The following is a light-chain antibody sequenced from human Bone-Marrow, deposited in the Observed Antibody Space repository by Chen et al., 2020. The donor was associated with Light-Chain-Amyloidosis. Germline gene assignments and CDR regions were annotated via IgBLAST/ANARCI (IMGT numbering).Light chain of an antibody. CDR3: SSYTTSGTHV. Sequence: SALTQPASVSGSPGQSITPSCTGTSSYVGTYNFVTWYQQPPGHAPKVLIDDVSNRPSGVSKRFSGSKYGNTASLTISGLQAEDEADYYCSSYTTSGTHVFGTGTKVTVL. CDR2: DVS. V-gene: IGLV2-14*01. CDR1: SSYVGTYNF. J-gene: IGLJ1*01.